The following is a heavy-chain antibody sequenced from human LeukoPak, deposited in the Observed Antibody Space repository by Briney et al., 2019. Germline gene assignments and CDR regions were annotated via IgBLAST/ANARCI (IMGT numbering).Heavy chain of an antibody. D-gene: IGHD6-13*01. CDR3: AKDPYSSSWYPFDY. Sequence: GSLRLSCAASGFTFSSYVMSWVRQAPGKGLEWVSAIGGSGGSTYYSDSVKGRFTISRDNSKNTLCLQMNSLRAEDTAVYYCAKDPYSSSWYPFDYWGQGTLVTVSS. CDR2: IGGSGGST. V-gene: IGHV3-23*01. CDR1: GFTFSSYV. J-gene: IGHJ4*02.